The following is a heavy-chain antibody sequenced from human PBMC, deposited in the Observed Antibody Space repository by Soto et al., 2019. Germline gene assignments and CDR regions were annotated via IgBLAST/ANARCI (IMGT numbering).Heavy chain of an antibody. CDR3: AKGSGNYWAFDY. CDR1: GLNVSSNY. Sequence: GGSLRLSCAASGLNVSSNYMSWVRQATGKGLEWLSVIYSGGSTYYADSVKGRFTISRDNSKNTLYLQMNSPRAEDTAVYYCAKGSGNYWAFDYWGQGTLVTVSS. D-gene: IGHD1-26*01. CDR2: IYSGGST. V-gene: IGHV3-53*05. J-gene: IGHJ4*02.